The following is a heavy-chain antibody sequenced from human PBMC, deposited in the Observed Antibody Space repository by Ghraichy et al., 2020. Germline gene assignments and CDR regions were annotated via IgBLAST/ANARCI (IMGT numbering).Heavy chain of an antibody. CDR1: GFTFSRYA. D-gene: IGHD6-19*01. Sequence: GGSLRLSCAASGFTFSRYAMSWVRHAPGKGLEWVSAISGSGGSTYYADSVKGRFTMSRDNSKNTLYLQMNSLRAEDTAVYYCAKDPGYSSGLADYWGQGTLVTVSS. V-gene: IGHV3-23*01. J-gene: IGHJ4*02. CDR3: AKDPGYSSGLADY. CDR2: ISGSGGST.